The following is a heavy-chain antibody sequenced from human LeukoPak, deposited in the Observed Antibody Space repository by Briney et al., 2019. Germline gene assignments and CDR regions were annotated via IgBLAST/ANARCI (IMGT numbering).Heavy chain of an antibody. J-gene: IGHJ4*02. Sequence: GGSLRLSCAASGFTFSSYGMHWVRQAPGKGLEWVAVISYDGSNKYYADSVKGRFTISRDNSKNTLYLQMDSLRGEDTAVYYCAKDFRIGYSAHFDYWGQGALVTVSS. D-gene: IGHD2-21*01. V-gene: IGHV3-30*18. CDR2: ISYDGSNK. CDR3: AKDFRIGYSAHFDY. CDR1: GFTFSSYG.